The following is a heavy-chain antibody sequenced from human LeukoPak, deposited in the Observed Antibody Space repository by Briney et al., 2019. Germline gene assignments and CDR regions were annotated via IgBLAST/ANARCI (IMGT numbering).Heavy chain of an antibody. CDR3: ARDRGIVVVPAAIQGWFDP. Sequence: SVKVSCKASGYTFTGYYMHWVRQAPGQGLEWMGRINPNSGGTNYAQKFQGRVTMTRDTSISTAYMELSRLRSDDTAVYYCARDRGIVVVPAAIQGWFDPWGQGTLVTVSS. CDR2: INPNSGGT. D-gene: IGHD2-2*02. J-gene: IGHJ5*02. V-gene: IGHV1-2*06. CDR1: GYTFTGYY.